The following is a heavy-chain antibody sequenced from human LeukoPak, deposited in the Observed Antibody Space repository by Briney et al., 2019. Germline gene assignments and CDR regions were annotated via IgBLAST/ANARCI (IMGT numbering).Heavy chain of an antibody. CDR1: GGTFSSYA. Sequence: SVKVSCKASGGTFSSYAISWVRQAPGQGLEWVGGIIPIFGTANYAQKFQGRVTITADESTSTAYMELSSLRSEDTAVYYCASDSCSGGSCLDYWGQGTLVTVSS. D-gene: IGHD2-15*01. CDR2: IIPIFGTA. J-gene: IGHJ4*02. V-gene: IGHV1-69*01. CDR3: ASDSCSGGSCLDY.